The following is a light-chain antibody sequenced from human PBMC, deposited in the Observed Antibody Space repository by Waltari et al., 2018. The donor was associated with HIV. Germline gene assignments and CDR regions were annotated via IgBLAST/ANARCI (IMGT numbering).Light chain of an antibody. J-gene: IGLJ2*01. CDR3: AAWTDSLSGVV. CDR2: RNN. CDR1: SSNIGSYY. V-gene: IGLV1-47*01. Sequence: QSVLTQPHSASGTPGQRVTISCSGSSSNIGSYYVYWYQQLPGTAPKLLIYRNNQRPSGVPDRFSGSKSGTSASLAISGLRSEDEADYYCAAWTDSLSGVVFGGGTKLSVL.